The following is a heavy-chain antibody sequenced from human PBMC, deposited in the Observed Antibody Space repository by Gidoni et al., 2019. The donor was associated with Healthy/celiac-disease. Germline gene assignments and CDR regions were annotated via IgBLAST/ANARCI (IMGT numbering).Heavy chain of an antibody. CDR3: GYSGSYPWAFDI. CDR1: GGSISSGSYY. D-gene: IGHD1-26*01. Sequence: QVQLQESGPGLVKPSQTLSLTCTVSGGSISSGSYYWSWIRQPAGKGLEWIGRIYTSGSTNYNPSLKSRVTMSVDTSKNQFSLKLSSVTAADTAVYYCGYSGSYPWAFDIWGQGTMVTVSS. CDR2: IYTSGST. J-gene: IGHJ3*02. V-gene: IGHV4-61*02.